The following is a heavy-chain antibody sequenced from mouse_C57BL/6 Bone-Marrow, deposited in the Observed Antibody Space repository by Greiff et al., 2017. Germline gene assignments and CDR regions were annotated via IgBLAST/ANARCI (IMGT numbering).Heavy chain of an antibody. CDR1: GYTFTSYT. Sequence: VQRVESGAELARPGASVKMSCKASGYTFTSYTMHWVKQRPGQGLEWIGYINPSSGYTKYNQKFKDKATLTADKSSSTAYMQLSSLTSEDSAVYYCARWTTVVGHWYFDVWGTGTTVTVSS. D-gene: IGHD1-1*01. J-gene: IGHJ1*03. V-gene: IGHV1-4*01. CDR3: ARWTTVVGHWYFDV. CDR2: INPSSGYT.